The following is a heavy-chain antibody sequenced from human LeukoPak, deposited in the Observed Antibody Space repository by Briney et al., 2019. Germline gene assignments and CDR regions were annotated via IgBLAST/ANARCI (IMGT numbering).Heavy chain of an antibody. V-gene: IGHV4-59*07. Sequence: SDTLSLTCTVSGGSISSYYWSWIRQPPGKGLEWIGYIYYSGSTNYNPSLKSRVTISVDTSKNQFSLKLSSVNAADTVVYYCATSKDPYDFWSGYGYGGDYGMDVWGQGTTVTVSS. D-gene: IGHD3-3*01. CDR1: GGSISSYY. CDR3: ATSKDPYDFWSGYGYGGDYGMDV. J-gene: IGHJ6*02. CDR2: IYYSGST.